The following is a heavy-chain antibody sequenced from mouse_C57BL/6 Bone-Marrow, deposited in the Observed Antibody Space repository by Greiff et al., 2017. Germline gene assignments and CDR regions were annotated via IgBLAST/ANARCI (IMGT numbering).Heavy chain of an antibody. CDR3: TRDYCGSSLDYAMDY. D-gene: IGHD1-1*01. Sequence: VQLQQSGAELVRPGASVTLSCKASGYTFTDYEMHWVKQTPVHGLEWIGAIDPETGGTAYNQKFKGKAILTADKSSSTAYMELRSLTSEDSSVYYCTRDYCGSSLDYAMDYWGQGTSVTVSS. CDR1: GYTFTDYE. V-gene: IGHV1-15*01. J-gene: IGHJ4*01. CDR2: IDPETGGT.